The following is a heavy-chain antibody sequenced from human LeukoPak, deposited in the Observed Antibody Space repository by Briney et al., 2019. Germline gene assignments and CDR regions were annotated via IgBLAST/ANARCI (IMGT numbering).Heavy chain of an antibody. CDR1: GFTFSGYE. J-gene: IGHJ6*02. CDR3: ARDAPDYCSSTSCYNSYYYGMDV. CDR2: ISSSGSTI. D-gene: IGHD2-2*02. V-gene: IGHV3-48*03. Sequence: PGGSLRLSCAASGFTFSGYEMNWVRQAPGKGLEWVSYISSSGSTIYYADSVKGRFTISRDNAKNSLYLQTNSLRAEDTAVYYCARDAPDYCSSTSCYNSYYYGMDVWGQGTTVTVSS.